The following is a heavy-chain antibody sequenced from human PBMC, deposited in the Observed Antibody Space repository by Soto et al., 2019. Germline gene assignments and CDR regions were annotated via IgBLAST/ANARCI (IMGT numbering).Heavy chain of an antibody. V-gene: IGHV1-18*01. CDR1: GYTFNYYG. CDR3: ARKGKGAPVDY. J-gene: IGHJ4*02. Sequence: QVQLMQSGAEVKKPGASVKVSCKASGYTFNYYGYIWVRQAPGQGLEWMGWISAYDGNTHYAQRFQGRVTMTTDTSTTTAYMELRSLRSDDTAAYYCARKGKGAPVDYWGQGTLVTVSS. CDR2: ISAYDGNT. D-gene: IGHD6-13*01.